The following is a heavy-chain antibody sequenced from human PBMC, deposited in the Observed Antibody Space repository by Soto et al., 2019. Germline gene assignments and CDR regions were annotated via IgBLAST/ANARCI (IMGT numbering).Heavy chain of an antibody. CDR3: ARDLGYGEHLRYFAL. D-gene: IGHD4-17*01. V-gene: IGHV4-59*12. CDR2: IYYSGST. Sequence: SETLSLTCTVSGGSISSYYWSWIRQPPGKGLEWIGYIYYSGSTNYNPSLKSRVTISVDTSKNQFSLKLSSVTAADTAVYYCARDLGYGEHLRYFALWGRGTLVTVSS. CDR1: GGSISSYY. J-gene: IGHJ2*01.